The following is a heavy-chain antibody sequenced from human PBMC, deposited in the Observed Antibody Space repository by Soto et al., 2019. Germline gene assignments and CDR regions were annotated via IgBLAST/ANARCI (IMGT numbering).Heavy chain of an antibody. Sequence: EVQLLESGGDLVQPGGSLRLSCAASGFTFSSYAMSWVRQAPGKGLEWVSVISGSAESTYYADSVKGRFIISRDNSKNMVFLQMNNLRDDDTAIYYCARVTYVLDYWGQGSLVTVSS. V-gene: IGHV3-23*01. CDR2: ISGSAEST. D-gene: IGHD4-4*01. J-gene: IGHJ4*02. CDR1: GFTFSSYA. CDR3: ARVTYVLDY.